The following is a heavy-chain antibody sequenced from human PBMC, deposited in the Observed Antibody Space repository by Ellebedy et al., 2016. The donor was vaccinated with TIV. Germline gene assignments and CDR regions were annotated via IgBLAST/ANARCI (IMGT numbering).Heavy chain of an antibody. CDR2: IYPGDSDI. CDR1: GYSFFSYW. J-gene: IGHJ4*02. D-gene: IGHD5-24*01. V-gene: IGHV5-51*01. CDR3: ARARNGYSTSPLAY. Sequence: PGGSLRLSCKGSGYSFFSYWIGWVRQMPGKGLEWMGIIYPGDSDIKYSPSFQGQVTISADKSSSTAYLQWSSLKASDTAMYYCARARNGYSTSPLAYWGQGTLVTVSS.